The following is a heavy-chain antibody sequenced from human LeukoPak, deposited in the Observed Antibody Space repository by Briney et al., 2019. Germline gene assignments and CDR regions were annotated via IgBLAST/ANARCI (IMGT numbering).Heavy chain of an antibody. V-gene: IGHV3-23*01. D-gene: IGHD3-22*01. J-gene: IGHJ5*02. CDR3: ARDRPNYHESNGHYYQRDGDH. CDR1: GFTFNIYA. Sequence: PGGSLRLSCAASGFTFNIYAMSWVRLAPGKGLQWVASMCGSAGCTYYAGSVKGRITISRDNSKNTLYLQMNSLRAEDTAIYYCARDRPNYHESNGHYYQRDGDHWGQGTLVTVSS. CDR2: MCGSAGCT.